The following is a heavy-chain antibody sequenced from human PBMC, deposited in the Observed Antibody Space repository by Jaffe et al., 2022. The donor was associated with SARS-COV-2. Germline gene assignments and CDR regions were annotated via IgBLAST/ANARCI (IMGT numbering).Heavy chain of an antibody. D-gene: IGHD2-2*01. CDR2: ISSSSSYI. CDR1: GFTFSSYS. J-gene: IGHJ4*02. Sequence: EVQLVESGGGLVKPGGSLRLSCAASGFTFSSYSMNWVRQAPGKGLEWVSSISSSSSYIYYADSVKGRFTISRDNAKNSLYLQMNSLRAEDTAVYYCAREAVSSTSCYDYWGQGTLVTVSS. CDR3: AREAVSSTSCYDY. V-gene: IGHV3-21*01.